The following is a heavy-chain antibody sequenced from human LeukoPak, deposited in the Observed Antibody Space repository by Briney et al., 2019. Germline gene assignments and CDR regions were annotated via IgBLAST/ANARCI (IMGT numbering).Heavy chain of an antibody. D-gene: IGHD3-10*01. CDR1: GLTFSSHA. CDR3: ATSSTTYGSGNYDSRAFED. Sequence: PGGSLRLSCAASGLTFSSHAMNWVRQAPGEGLEWVSVISGSGGSTYYADSVKGRFTISRDNSKNTVYVQMNSLRVEDTAVYYCATSSTTYGSGNYDSRAFEDWGQGTLVTVSS. J-gene: IGHJ4*02. V-gene: IGHV3-23*01. CDR2: ISGSGGST.